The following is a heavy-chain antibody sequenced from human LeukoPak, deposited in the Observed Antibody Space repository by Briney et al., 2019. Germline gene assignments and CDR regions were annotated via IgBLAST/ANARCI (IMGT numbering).Heavy chain of an antibody. CDR3: AKEIQLRYYYYYYGMDV. CDR2: ISGDGGST. CDR1: GFTFDDYA. D-gene: IGHD5-18*01. J-gene: IGHJ6*02. Sequence: PGGSLRLSCAASGFTFDDYAMHWVRQAPGKGVEWVSLISGDGGSTYYADSVKGRFTISRDNSKDSLYLQMSSLRTEDTALYYCAKEIQLRYYYYYYGMDVWGQGTTVTVSS. V-gene: IGHV3-43*02.